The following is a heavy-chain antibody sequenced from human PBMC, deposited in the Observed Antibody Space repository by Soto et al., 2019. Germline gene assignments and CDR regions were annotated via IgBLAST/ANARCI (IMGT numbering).Heavy chain of an antibody. CDR1: AFPLCSYE. Sequence: GGSLRLSCAASAFPLCSYEIDWVRQATGTGLEWVSYISSSGSTIYYADSVKGRFTISRDNAKNSLYLQMNSLRAEDTAVYYCARVGSGITIFGVVRYFDYWGQGTLVTVSS. V-gene: IGHV3-48*03. CDR3: ARVGSGITIFGVVRYFDY. D-gene: IGHD3-3*01. CDR2: ISSSGSTI. J-gene: IGHJ4*02.